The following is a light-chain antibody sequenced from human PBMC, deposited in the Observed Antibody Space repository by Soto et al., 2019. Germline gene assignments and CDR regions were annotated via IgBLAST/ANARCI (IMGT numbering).Light chain of an antibody. J-gene: IGLJ1*01. CDR2: YNN. Sequence: QSVLTQPPSASETPGQTVSISCSGSNSNIASNTVNWYQHLPGTAPKLLIYYNNQRPSGVPDRFSGSKSGTSASLAISGLQSEDESDYYCAAWDAIPKRYVFGTGTKFTVL. CDR3: AAWDAIPKRYV. CDR1: NSNIASNT. V-gene: IGLV1-44*01.